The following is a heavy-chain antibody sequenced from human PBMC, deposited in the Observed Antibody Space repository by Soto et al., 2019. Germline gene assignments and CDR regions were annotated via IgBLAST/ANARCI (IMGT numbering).Heavy chain of an antibody. J-gene: IGHJ4*02. CDR2: IYHSGNT. Sequence: QVQLQESGPGLVKPSGTLSLTCALSGASISTDNWWWWVRQPPGREVEWIGEIYHSGNTNFNPSVKSRVTISVDTSKNQFSLTVSSVTAADTAIYYCARASASSKLRGVVINWGKGTLFTVSS. D-gene: IGHD3-10*01. CDR1: GASISTDNW. CDR3: ARASASSKLRGVVIN. V-gene: IGHV4-4*02.